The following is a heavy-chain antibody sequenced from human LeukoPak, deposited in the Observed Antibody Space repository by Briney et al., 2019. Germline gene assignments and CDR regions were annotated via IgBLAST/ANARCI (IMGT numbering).Heavy chain of an antibody. D-gene: IGHD6-13*01. J-gene: IGHJ4*02. CDR3: ARVSDLAAAGTYDC. CDR1: GGSVTSYY. V-gene: IGHV4-59*02. Sequence: PSETLSLTCTVSGGSVTSYYWSWIRQPPGKGLEWIGNIHYSGSSGSTNYNPSLKSRVTTSVDTSTNQLSLRLSSVTAADTAVYYCARVSDLAAAGTYDCRGQGTLVTVSS. CDR2: IHYSGSSGST.